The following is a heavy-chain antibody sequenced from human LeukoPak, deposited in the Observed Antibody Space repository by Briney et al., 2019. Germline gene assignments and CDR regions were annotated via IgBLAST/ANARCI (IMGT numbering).Heavy chain of an antibody. CDR3: AREGLGYGDYGFDP. D-gene: IGHD4-17*01. CDR2: IYYSGST. J-gene: IGHJ5*02. Sequence: KPSETLSLTCTVSGGSISSYYWSWIRQPPGKGLEWIGYIYYSGSTNYNPSLKSRVTISVDTSKNQFSLKLSSGTAADTAVYYCAREGLGYGDYGFDPWGQGTLVTVSS. V-gene: IGHV4-59*01. CDR1: GGSISSYY.